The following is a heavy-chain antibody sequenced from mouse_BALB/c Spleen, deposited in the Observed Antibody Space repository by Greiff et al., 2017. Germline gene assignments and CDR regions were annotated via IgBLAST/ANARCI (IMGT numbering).Heavy chain of an antibody. CDR3: ARWASGAMDY. J-gene: IGHJ4*01. V-gene: IGHV5-9*03. Sequence: DVMLVESGGGLVKPGGSLKLSCAASGFTFSSYTMSWVRQTPEKRLEWVATISSGGGNTYYPDSVKGRFTISRDNAKNNLYLQMSSLRSEDTALYYCARWASGAMDYWGQGTSVTVSS. D-gene: IGHD3-1*01. CDR1: GFTFSSYT. CDR2: ISSGGGNT.